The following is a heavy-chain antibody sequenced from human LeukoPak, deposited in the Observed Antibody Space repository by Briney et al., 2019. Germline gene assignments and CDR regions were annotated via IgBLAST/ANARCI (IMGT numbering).Heavy chain of an antibody. CDR1: GGSFSGYY. J-gene: IGHJ5*02. D-gene: IGHD3-10*01. CDR3: ASMVRGVIKWFDP. Sequence: SETLSLTCAIYGGSFSGYYWSWIRQPPGKGLEWIGEINHSGSTNYNPSLKSRVTISVDTSKNQFSLKLSSVTAADTAVYYCASMVRGVIKWFDPWGQGTLVTVSS. V-gene: IGHV4-34*01. CDR2: INHSGST.